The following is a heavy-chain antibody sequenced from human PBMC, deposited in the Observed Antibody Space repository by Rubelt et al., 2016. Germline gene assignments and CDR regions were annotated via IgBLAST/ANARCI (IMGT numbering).Heavy chain of an antibody. CDR1: GFTVSSNY. CDR2: ISGSGGST. CDR3: AKLDSSGYYRHYFDY. D-gene: IGHD3-22*01. J-gene: IGHJ4*02. V-gene: IGHV3-23*04. Sequence: VQLVESGGGVVQPGGSLRLSCAASGFTVSSNYMSWVRQAPGKGLEWVSAISGSGGSTYYADSVKGRFTISRDNSKNTLYLKMNSLRAEDTAVYYCAKLDSSGYYRHYFDYWGQGTLVTVSS.